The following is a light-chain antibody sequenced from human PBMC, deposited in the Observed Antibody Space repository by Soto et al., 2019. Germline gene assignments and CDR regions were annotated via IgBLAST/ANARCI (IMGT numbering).Light chain of an antibody. Sequence: DMVLPHSPATLSVSPGEIASLPCRSSQSVSNNLAWYQQKPGQPPRLLIFGASTRATGIPARFSGSGSEAEFALTISTLQSEDFEVYYCQQYSVRPLTFGGGTKVDIK. CDR3: QQYSVRPLT. CDR2: GAS. J-gene: IGKJ4*01. V-gene: IGKV3D-15*01. CDR1: QSVSNN.